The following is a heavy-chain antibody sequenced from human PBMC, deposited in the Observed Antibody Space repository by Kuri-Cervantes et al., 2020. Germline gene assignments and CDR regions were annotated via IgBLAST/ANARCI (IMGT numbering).Heavy chain of an antibody. V-gene: IGHV4-39*01. CDR1: GGSISSSSYY. Sequence: SETLSLTCTVSGGSISSSSYYWGWIRQPPEKGLEWIGSIYYSGSTYYNPSLKSRITISVDTSKNQFSLKLSSVTAADTAVYYCARGYYHMDAWGEGTSVTVSS. CDR3: ARGYYHMDA. CDR2: IYYSGST. J-gene: IGHJ6*03.